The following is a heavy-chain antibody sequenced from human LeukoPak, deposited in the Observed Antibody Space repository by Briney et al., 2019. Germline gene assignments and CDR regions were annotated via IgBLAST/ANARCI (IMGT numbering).Heavy chain of an antibody. CDR3: ARGSGGYNSLHGMDV. V-gene: IGHV1-8*01. Sequence: ASVEVSCKASGYTFTSYDINWVRQATGQGLEWMGWMNPNSGNTGYAQKFQGRVTMTRNTSISTAYMELSSLRSEDTAVYYCARGSGGYNSLHGMDVWGQGTTVTVSS. D-gene: IGHD5-24*01. J-gene: IGHJ6*01. CDR1: GYTFTSYD. CDR2: MNPNSGNT.